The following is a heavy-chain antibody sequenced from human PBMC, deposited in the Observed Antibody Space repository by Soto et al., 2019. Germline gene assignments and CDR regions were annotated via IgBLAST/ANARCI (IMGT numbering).Heavy chain of an antibody. CDR1: GGTFSRFA. D-gene: IGHD3-22*01. V-gene: IGHV1-69*01. J-gene: IGHJ4*02. CDR3: ARQFDFDRSGSYYAY. CDR2: IIPIFGTA. Sequence: QVQLVQSGAEVKKPGSSVKVSCKASGGTFSRFAISWVRQAPGQGLEWMGGIIPIFGTANYAKNFQGRLSITADESTRTVYMDLSNLRYEDTAVYYCARQFDFDRSGSYYAYWGQGTLVSVSS.